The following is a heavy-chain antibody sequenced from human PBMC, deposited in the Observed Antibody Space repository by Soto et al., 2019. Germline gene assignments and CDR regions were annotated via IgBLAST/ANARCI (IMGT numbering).Heavy chain of an antibody. J-gene: IGHJ4*02. V-gene: IGHV4-30-4*01. CDR3: ARDWGDGYNYLDY. CDR2: IYYSGST. Sequence: LSLTCTVSCGSMSSGDYYWSGIRQPPGKGLEWIGYIYYSGSTYYNPSLKSRVTISVDTSKNQFSLKLSSVTAADTAVYYCARDWGDGYNYLDYWGQGTLVTVSS. CDR1: CGSMSSGDYY. D-gene: IGHD5-12*01.